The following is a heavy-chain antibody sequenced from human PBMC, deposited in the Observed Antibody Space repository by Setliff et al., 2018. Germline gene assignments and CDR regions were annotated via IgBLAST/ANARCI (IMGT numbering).Heavy chain of an antibody. CDR3: ARLSWNGLRYYGLDV. Sequence: SETLSLTCNVSGVSFSSYYWSWIRQPPGKGLESIGYIQKSGGTNYNPALKSRVTISVDTSTNQFSLKLRSVTAADTAVYYCARLSWNGLRYYGLDVWGQGTTVTVSS. V-gene: IGHV4-59*01. D-gene: IGHD3-3*01. CDR2: IQKSGGT. CDR1: GVSFSSYY. J-gene: IGHJ6*02.